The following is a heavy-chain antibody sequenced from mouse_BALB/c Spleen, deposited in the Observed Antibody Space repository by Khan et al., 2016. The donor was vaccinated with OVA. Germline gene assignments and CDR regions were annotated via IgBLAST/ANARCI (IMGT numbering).Heavy chain of an antibody. D-gene: IGHD1-1*01. CDR2: IYPGSGST. Sequence: QVQLQQPGPVLVKPGASVKMSCKASGYTFTDYIINWVRQRTGQGLEWIGQIYPGSGSTYYNEKFKGKATLTADKSSNTAYMQLRSLTSDDSAVYFCARSGYGSLGYWGQGTTLTVSS. CDR3: ARSGYGSLGY. J-gene: IGHJ2*01. CDR1: GYTFTDYI. V-gene: IGHV1-77*01.